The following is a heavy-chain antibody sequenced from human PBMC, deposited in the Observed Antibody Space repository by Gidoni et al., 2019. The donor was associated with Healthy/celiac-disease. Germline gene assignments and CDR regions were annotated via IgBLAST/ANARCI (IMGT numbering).Heavy chain of an antibody. CDR2: IYYSGST. CDR3: ATRSAYGDPYYYYYGMDV. D-gene: IGHD4-17*01. V-gene: IGHV4-39*01. Sequence: VSGGSISSSSYYWGWIRQPPGKGLEWIGSIYYSGSTYYNPSLKSRFTISVDTSKNQFSLKLSSVTAADTAVYYCATRSAYGDPYYYYYGMDVWGQGTTVTVSS. J-gene: IGHJ6*02. CDR1: GGSISSSSYY.